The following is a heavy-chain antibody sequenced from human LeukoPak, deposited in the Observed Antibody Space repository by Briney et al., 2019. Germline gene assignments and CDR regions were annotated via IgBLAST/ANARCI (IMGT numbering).Heavy chain of an antibody. D-gene: IGHD6-19*01. Sequence: GGFLRLSCAVSRFTVSTSYMNWVRQAPGKGLEWVSVIYDGGHTNYADSVRGRFTISRDNSKNTVCLQMNSLRADDTAVYFCVRASQWLAFDNWGQGTLVTVSS. CDR2: IYDGGHT. CDR1: RFTVSTSY. V-gene: IGHV3-66*01. J-gene: IGHJ4*02. CDR3: VRASQWLAFDN.